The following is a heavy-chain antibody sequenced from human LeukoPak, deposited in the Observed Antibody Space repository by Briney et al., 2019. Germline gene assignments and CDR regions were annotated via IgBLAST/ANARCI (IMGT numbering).Heavy chain of an antibody. CDR3: ARNQRGYGSSYYYYGMDV. Sequence: GATVKVSCEASGYTFTSYGISWVRQAPGQGLEWMGWISAYNGNTNYAQKLQGRVTMTTDTSTSTAYVELRSLRSDDTAVYYCARNQRGYGSSYYYYGMDVWGQGTTVTVSS. CDR2: ISAYNGNT. D-gene: IGHD5-12*01. CDR1: GYTFTSYG. V-gene: IGHV1-18*01. J-gene: IGHJ6*02.